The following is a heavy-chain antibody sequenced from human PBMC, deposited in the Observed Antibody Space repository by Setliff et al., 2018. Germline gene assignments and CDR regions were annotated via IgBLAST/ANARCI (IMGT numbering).Heavy chain of an antibody. CDR1: GGTFSSYA. D-gene: IGHD3-10*01. CDR3: ARDRYGSGSYLGPPNDY. J-gene: IGHJ4*02. Sequence: GASVKVSCKASGGTFSSYAISWVRQAPGQGLEWMGGIIPILGIANYAQKFQGRVTITADESTSTAYMELSSLRPEDTAVYYCARDRYGSGSYLGPPNDYWGQGTLVTVSS. CDR2: IIPILGIA. V-gene: IGHV1-69*10.